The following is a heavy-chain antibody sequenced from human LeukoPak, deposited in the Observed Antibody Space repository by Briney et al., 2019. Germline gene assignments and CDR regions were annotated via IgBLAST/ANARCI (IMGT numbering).Heavy chain of an antibody. V-gene: IGHV3-53*01. J-gene: IGHJ4*02. CDR1: GFTVSSNY. CDR2: IYSGGST. D-gene: IGHD6-13*01. CDR3: ARTGIAASEPFDY. Sequence: GGSLRLSCAASGFTVSSNYMSWVRQATGKGLEWVSVIYSGGSTYYADSVKGRFTISRDNSKNTLYLQMNSLRAEDTAVYYCARTGIAASEPFDYWGQGTLVTVSS.